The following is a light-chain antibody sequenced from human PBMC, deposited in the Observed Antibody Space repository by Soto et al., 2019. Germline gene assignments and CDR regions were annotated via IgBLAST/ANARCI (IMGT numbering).Light chain of an antibody. CDR2: GNS. CDR1: SSNIGAGYD. Sequence: QSLLTQPPSVSGAPGQMVTISCTGSSSNIGAGYDVHWYQQLPGTAPKLLVYGNSNRPSGVPDRFSGSKSGTSASLAITGLQAEDEADYYCQSTGVFGTGTKVTVL. V-gene: IGLV1-40*01. J-gene: IGLJ1*01. CDR3: QSTGV.